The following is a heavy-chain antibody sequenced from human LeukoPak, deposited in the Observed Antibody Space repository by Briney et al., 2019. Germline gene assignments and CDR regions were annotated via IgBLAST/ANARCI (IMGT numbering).Heavy chain of an antibody. CDR2: IWYDGSNI. Sequence: PGRSLRLSCAASGFTFSSYGMHWVRQAPGKGLVWVVVIWYDGSNIYYADSVKGRFTISRDNSKNTLYLQMNSLRAEDTAVYYCARDLYYYDSSGHLDYWGPGTLVTVSS. CDR3: ARDLYYYDSSGHLDY. CDR1: GFTFSSYG. D-gene: IGHD3-22*01. J-gene: IGHJ4*02. V-gene: IGHV3-33*01.